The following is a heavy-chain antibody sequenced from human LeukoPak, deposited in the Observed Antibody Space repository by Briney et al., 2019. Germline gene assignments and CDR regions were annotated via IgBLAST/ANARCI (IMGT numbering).Heavy chain of an antibody. D-gene: IGHD3-10*01. CDR2: IIPIFGTA. CDR1: GGTFSSYA. V-gene: IGHV1-69*01. CDR3: AYYGSGSYYSPFDY. J-gene: IGHJ4*02. Sequence: SVKVSCKASGGTFSSYAISWVRQAPGQGLEWMGGIIPIFGTANYAQKFQGRVTITADESTSTAYMELSSLRSEDMAVYYCAYYGSGSYYSPFDYWGQGTLVTVSS.